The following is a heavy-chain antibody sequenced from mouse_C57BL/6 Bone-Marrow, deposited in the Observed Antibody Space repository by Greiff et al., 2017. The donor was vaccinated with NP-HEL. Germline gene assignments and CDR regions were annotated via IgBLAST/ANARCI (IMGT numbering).Heavy chain of an antibody. CDR1: GFTFTDYY. J-gene: IGHJ4*01. Sequence: EVKLMESGGGLVQPGGSLSLSCAASGFTFTDYYMSWVRQPPGKALEWLVFIRNKANGYTTEYSASVKGRFTISRDNSQSILYLQMNARRAEDSATDYCARSIYYDYADDPVYAMDYWGQGTSVTVSS. V-gene: IGHV7-3*01. CDR2: IRNKANGYTT. CDR3: ARSIYYDYADDPVYAMDY. D-gene: IGHD2-4*01.